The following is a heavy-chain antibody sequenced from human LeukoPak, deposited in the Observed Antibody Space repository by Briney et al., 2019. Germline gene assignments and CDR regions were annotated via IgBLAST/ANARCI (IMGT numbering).Heavy chain of an antibody. CDR1: GCSISSYY. D-gene: IGHD6-19*01. CDR2: IYYSGST. Sequence: PSETLSLTCTVSGCSISSYYWSWIRQPPGKGLEWIGYIYYSGSTNYNPSLKSRVTISVDTSKNQFSLKLSSVTAADTAVYYCARLGYSGGDTWGQGTLVTVSS. V-gene: IGHV4-59*01. J-gene: IGHJ4*02. CDR3: ARLGYSGGDT.